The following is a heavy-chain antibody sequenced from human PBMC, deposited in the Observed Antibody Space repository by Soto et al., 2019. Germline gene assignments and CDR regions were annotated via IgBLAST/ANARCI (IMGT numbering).Heavy chain of an antibody. J-gene: IGHJ6*02. V-gene: IGHV5-51*01. D-gene: IGHD6-13*01. CDR2: IHPGDSDT. CDR3: ARTSAAGKYYYGMDV. Sequence: GESLKISCKGSGYSFTSYWIGWVRQMSGKGLEWMGIIHPGDSDTRYSPSFQGQVTISADKSISTAYLQWSSLKASDTAMYYCARTSAAGKYYYGMDVWGQGTTVTVSS. CDR1: GYSFTSYW.